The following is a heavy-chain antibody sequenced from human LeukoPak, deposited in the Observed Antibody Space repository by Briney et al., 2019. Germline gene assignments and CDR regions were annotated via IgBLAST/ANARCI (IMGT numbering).Heavy chain of an antibody. V-gene: IGHV3-48*03. D-gene: IGHD5-18*01. J-gene: IGHJ4*02. CDR3: ARRATTERGHSYGLDY. CDR2: ISSSGSTI. CDR1: GFTFSSYE. Sequence: GGSLRLSCAASGFTFSSYEMNWVRQAPGKGLEWVSYISSSGSTIYYADSVKGRFTISRDNAKNSLYLQMNSLRAEDTAVYYCARRATTERGHSYGLDYWGQGTLVTVSS.